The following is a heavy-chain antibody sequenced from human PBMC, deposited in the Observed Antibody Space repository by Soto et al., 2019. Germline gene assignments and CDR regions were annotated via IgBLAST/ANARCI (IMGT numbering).Heavy chain of an antibody. J-gene: IGHJ5*02. CDR1: GDTFTSYD. D-gene: IGHD1-1*01. CDR3: AKAGWLGWFDP. Sequence: QVQLVQSGAEVKKPGASVKVSCKASGDTFTSYDINWVRQATGQGLEWMGWMNPKNGNTGYAQKFRGRVTMTRNTSITTAYMKRSSLRAEDTAVYYCAKAGWLGWFDPWGQGTLVTVSS. CDR2: MNPKNGNT. V-gene: IGHV1-8*01.